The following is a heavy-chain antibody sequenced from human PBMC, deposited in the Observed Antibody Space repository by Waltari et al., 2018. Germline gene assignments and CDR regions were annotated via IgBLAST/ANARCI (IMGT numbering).Heavy chain of an antibody. CDR1: GFTSSSYS. Sequence: EVQLVESGGGLVKPGGSLRLSWEGPGFTSSSYSLNWVRQAPGKGLEWVSCISTSTKYIRYADAVKGRFTISRDNAKNSLYLQMNNLRAEDMAVYYCAPTAVTYDYWGQGILVTVSS. CDR2: ISTSTKYI. J-gene: IGHJ4*02. CDR3: APTAVTYDY. D-gene: IGHD4-17*01. V-gene: IGHV3-21*01.